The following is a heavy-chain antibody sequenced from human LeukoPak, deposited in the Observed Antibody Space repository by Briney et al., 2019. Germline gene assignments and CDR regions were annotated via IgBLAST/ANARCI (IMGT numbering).Heavy chain of an antibody. CDR1: GFISSSYW. V-gene: IGHV3-74*01. J-gene: IGHJ5*02. CDR2: ISGDGTAR. Sequence: PGGSLRLSCAASGFISSSYWVHWVRQVPGKGLVWVSRISGDGTARNYADSVKGRFTISRDDAKNTVDLQMNSLRGEDTTVYYCVRGRGSYGWFDPWGQGTLVTVSS. CDR3: VRGRGSYGWFDP. D-gene: IGHD3-10*01.